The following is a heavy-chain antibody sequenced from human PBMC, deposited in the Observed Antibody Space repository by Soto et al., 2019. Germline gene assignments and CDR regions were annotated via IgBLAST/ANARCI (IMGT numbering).Heavy chain of an antibody. J-gene: IGHJ4*02. CDR2: IYNSGST. Sequence: PSETLSLTCTVSGDFLSNYWTWIRQSPGKGLEWIGYIYNSGSTEYNPSLKSRVTISLDRSKNQFSLNLRSVTAADTAVYYCARGDLILTYWGQGTLVTVSS. V-gene: IGHV4-59*01. D-gene: IGHD2-8*01. CDR1: GDFLSNY. CDR3: ARGDLILTY.